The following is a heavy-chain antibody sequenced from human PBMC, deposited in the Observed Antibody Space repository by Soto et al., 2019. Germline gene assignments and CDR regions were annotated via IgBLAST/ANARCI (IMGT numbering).Heavy chain of an antibody. V-gene: IGHV1-18*01. Sequence: GASVKVSCKASGYTFTSYGISWVRQAPGQGLEWMGWISAYNGNTNYAQKLQGRVTMTTDTSTSTAYMELRSLRSDDTAVYYCARDPRSGFLAAAAKGDYWGQGTLVTVSS. CDR2: ISAYNGNT. CDR1: GYTFTSYG. CDR3: ARDPRSGFLAAAAKGDY. D-gene: IGHD6-13*01. J-gene: IGHJ4*02.